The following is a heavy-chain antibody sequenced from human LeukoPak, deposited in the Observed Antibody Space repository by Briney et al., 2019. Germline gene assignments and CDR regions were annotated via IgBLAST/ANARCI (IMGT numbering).Heavy chain of an antibody. CDR1: GFTVSSNY. V-gene: IGHV3-53*05. Sequence: GGSLRLSCAASGFTVSSNYMSWVRQAPGKGLEWVSVIYSGGSTYYADSVKGRFTISRDNSKNTLYLQMNSLRSEDTAVYYCARGGRWGITGTLRWFDPWGQGTLVTVSS. D-gene: IGHD1-20*01. J-gene: IGHJ5*02. CDR2: IYSGGST. CDR3: ARGGRWGITGTLRWFDP.